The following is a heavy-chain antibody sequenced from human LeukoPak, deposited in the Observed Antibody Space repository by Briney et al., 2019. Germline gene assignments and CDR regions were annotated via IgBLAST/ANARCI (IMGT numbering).Heavy chain of an antibody. CDR1: GFTVSSNY. CDR3: ARDPRYCSGGSRSDY. V-gene: IGHV3-53*01. D-gene: IGHD2-15*01. Sequence: PGGSLRLSCAASGFTVSSNYMNWVRQAPGKGLEWVSVIYSGGGTYYADSVKGRFTTSRDNSKNTLYLQMNSLRAEDAAVYYCARDPRYCSGGSRSDYWGQGTLVTVSS. J-gene: IGHJ4*02. CDR2: IYSGGGT.